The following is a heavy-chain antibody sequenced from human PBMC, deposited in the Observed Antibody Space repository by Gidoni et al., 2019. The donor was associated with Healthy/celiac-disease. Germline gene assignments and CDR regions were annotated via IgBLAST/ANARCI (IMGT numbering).Heavy chain of an antibody. D-gene: IGHD5-18*01. J-gene: IGHJ4*02. CDR1: AFTFSSYA. CDR3: AREGIQLWFTGYDY. Sequence: QVQLVESGGGVVQPGRSLRLSCAASAFTFSSYAMHWVRQAPGKGLECVAVISYDGSNKYYADSVKGRFTISRDKSKNTLYLQMNSLRAEDTAVYYCAREGIQLWFTGYDYWGQGTLVTVSS. V-gene: IGHV3-30-3*01. CDR2: ISYDGSNK.